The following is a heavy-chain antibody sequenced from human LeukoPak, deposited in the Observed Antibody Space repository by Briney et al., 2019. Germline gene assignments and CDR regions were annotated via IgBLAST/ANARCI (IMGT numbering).Heavy chain of an antibody. CDR3: ARDANHWLGELFTFDS. CDR1: GFTFSSFG. Sequence: GGSLRLSCAASGFTFSSFGMHWVRQAPGKGLEWMAVISYDGNKKYYADSIKGRFTISRDNSKNTIFLEVNSLRLEDTAIYYCARDANHWLGELFTFDSWGQGTLVIVSS. D-gene: IGHD3-10*01. CDR2: ISYDGNKK. V-gene: IGHV3-30*19. J-gene: IGHJ4*02.